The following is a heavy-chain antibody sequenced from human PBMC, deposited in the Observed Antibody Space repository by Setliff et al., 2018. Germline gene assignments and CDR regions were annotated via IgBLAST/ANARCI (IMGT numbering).Heavy chain of an antibody. J-gene: IGHJ4*02. Sequence: ASVKVSCKASGYTFTNYDINWVRQAPGQGLEWMGWMSPNNDNTGYAQKFQDRVIMTRNPSISTVYMELSSLRSEDTAVYYCARGIEAGVDYWGQGTQVTV. CDR3: ARGIEAGVDY. CDR2: MSPNNDNT. V-gene: IGHV1-8*02. CDR1: GYTFTNYD. D-gene: IGHD6-13*01.